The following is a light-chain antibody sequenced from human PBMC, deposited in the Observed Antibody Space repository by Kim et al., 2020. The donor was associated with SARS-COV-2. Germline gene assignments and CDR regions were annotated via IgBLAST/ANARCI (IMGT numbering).Light chain of an antibody. CDR2: RND. CDR3: AAWDDNLNGYV. CDR1: HTNSGRNA. J-gene: IGLJ1*01. Sequence: GQRVTISCAGSHTNSGRNAVSWGQQLPGTAPKVIIHRNDQRPSGVPDRFSGSKSGTSASLAISRLQSEDEADYYCAAWDDNLNGYVFGTGTKVTVL. V-gene: IGLV1-44*01.